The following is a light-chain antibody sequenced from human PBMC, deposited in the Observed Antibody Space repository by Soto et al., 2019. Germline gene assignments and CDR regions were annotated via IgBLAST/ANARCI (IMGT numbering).Light chain of an antibody. CDR2: DAS. J-gene: IGKJ1*01. CDR3: QQYNYFWA. Sequence: DIQMTQSPSTLSGSVGDRVTITCRAGQTISSWLACYQQKPGKAPKLLIYDASNLESGVPSRFSGGGSGTDFSLTISRLQPDDFATYYCQQYNYFWAFGQGTKVDIK. CDR1: QTISSW. V-gene: IGKV1-5*01.